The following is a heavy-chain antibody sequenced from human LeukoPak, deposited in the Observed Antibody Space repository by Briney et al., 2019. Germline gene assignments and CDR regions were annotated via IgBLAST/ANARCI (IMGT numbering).Heavy chain of an antibody. Sequence: GASVKVSCKASGYTFTSYDINWVRQAPGQGLEWMGWMNPNSGNTGYAQKFQGRVTMTRNTSISTAYMELSSLRSEDTAVYYCARALRSYQPAVRYNWFDPWGQGTLVTVSS. V-gene: IGHV1-8*01. CDR3: ARALRSYQPAVRYNWFDP. CDR1: GYTFTSYD. CDR2: MNPNSGNT. D-gene: IGHD2-2*01. J-gene: IGHJ5*02.